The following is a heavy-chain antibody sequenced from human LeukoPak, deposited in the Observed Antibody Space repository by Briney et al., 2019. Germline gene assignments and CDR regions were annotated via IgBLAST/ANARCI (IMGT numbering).Heavy chain of an antibody. Sequence: GGSLRLSCAASGFTFSSYEMNWVRQAPGKGLEWVSYISSSGSTIYYADSVKGRFTISRDNAKNSLHLQMSSLKVEDTAVYFCASGTGWLIESWGQGTQVIVSS. CDR2: ISSSGSTI. CDR1: GFTFSSYE. J-gene: IGHJ4*02. CDR3: ASGTGWLIES. V-gene: IGHV3-48*03. D-gene: IGHD6-19*01.